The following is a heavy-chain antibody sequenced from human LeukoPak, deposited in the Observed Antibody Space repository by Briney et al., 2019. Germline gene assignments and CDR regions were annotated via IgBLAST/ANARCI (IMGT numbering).Heavy chain of an antibody. J-gene: IGHJ4*02. CDR2: ISAYNGNT. V-gene: IGHV1-18*01. Sequence: ASVKVSCKASGYTFTSYGISWVRQAPGQGLEWMGWISAYNGNTNYAQKLQGRVTMTTDTSTSTAYMELRSLRSDDTAVYYCASRDFYNYVWGSYDYWGQGPLVTVSS. CDR3: ASRDFYNYVWGSYDY. D-gene: IGHD3-16*01. CDR1: GYTFTSYG.